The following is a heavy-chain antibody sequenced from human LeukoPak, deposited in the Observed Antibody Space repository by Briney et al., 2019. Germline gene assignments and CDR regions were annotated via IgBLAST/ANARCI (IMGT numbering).Heavy chain of an antibody. Sequence: GASVKVSCKASGYTFTTYYMHWVRQAPGQGLEWVGIINPRGGSTTYAQKFHGRVTMTRDTSTSTVYMELSSLKSDDTAVYYCARGGGPANYPFDFWGQGTLVTVSS. CDR1: GYTFTTYY. CDR3: ARGGGPANYPFDF. CDR2: INPRGGST. V-gene: IGHV1-46*01. D-gene: IGHD4/OR15-4a*01. J-gene: IGHJ4*02.